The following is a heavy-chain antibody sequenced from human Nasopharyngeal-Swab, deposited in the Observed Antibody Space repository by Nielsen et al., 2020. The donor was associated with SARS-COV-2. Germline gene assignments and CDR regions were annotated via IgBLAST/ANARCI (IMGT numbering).Heavy chain of an antibody. CDR1: GFAFTDYS. J-gene: IGHJ3*01. V-gene: IGHV3-48*04. CDR3: ARVLDYYDSSGYDTWDVFAL. D-gene: IGHD3-22*01. CDR2: ITSSSSTR. Sequence: GESLKISCAASGFAFTDYSMDWVRQAPGKGLEWVSYITSSSSTRYYADSVKGRFTISRDNAKNTLFLQMNSLRAEDTAVYYCARVLDYYDSSGYDTWDVFALWGQGTMVTVSS.